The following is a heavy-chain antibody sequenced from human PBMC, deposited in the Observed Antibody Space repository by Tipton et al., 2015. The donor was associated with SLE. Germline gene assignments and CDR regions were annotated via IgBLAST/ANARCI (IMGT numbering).Heavy chain of an antibody. CDR1: GFTVSSNY. V-gene: IGHV3-53*04. CDR3: AREEPVQRWPHGACDI. D-gene: IGHD6-19*01. CDR2: IYSGGST. Sequence: SLRLSCAASGFTVSSNYMSWVRQAPGKGLEWVSVIYSGGSTYYADSVKGRFTISRHNSKNTLYLQMNSLRAEDTAVYYCAREEPVQRWPHGACDIWGQGTMVTVSS. J-gene: IGHJ3*02.